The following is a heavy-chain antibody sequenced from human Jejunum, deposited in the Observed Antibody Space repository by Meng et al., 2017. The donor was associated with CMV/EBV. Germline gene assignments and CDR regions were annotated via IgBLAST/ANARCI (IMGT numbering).Heavy chain of an antibody. D-gene: IGHD3-3*01. J-gene: IGHJ6*02. CDR2: ISSSSSFI. CDR1: YS. Sequence: YSMNWVRQAPGKGLEWVSYISSSSSFIYYADSVKGRFTISRDNAKNSLYLKMNSLRAEDTAVYYCARVGPYYDFWSGFLVGAMDVWGQGTTVTVSS. CDR3: ARVGPYYDFWSGFLVGAMDV. V-gene: IGHV3-21*01.